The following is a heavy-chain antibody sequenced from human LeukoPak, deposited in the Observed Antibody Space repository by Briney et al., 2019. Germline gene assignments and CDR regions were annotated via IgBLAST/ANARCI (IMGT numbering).Heavy chain of an antibody. Sequence: PGGSLRLSCAASGFTFSSYSMNWVRRAPGKGLEWVSPFISCSIYIYYADSVKGRFTISRDNAKNSLYLQMNSLRAEDTAVYYCARDYYGDYGRYNWFDPWGQGTLVTVSS. CDR2: FISCSIYI. CDR3: ARDYYGDYGRYNWFDP. J-gene: IGHJ5*02. D-gene: IGHD4-17*01. V-gene: IGHV3-21*01. CDR1: GFTFSSYS.